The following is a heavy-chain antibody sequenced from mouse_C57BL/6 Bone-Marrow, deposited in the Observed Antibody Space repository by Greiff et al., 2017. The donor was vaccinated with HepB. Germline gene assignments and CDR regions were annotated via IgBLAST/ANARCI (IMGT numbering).Heavy chain of an antibody. CDR2: IYPGDGDT. V-gene: IGHV1-80*01. Sequence: QVQLQQSGAELVKPGASVKISCKASGYAFSSYWMNWVKQRPGKGLEWIGQIYPGDGDTNDNGKFKGKATLTADKSSSTAYMQLSSLTSEDSAVYFCARLGIKGLFDYWGQGTTLTVSS. J-gene: IGHJ2*01. CDR1: GYAFSSYW. D-gene: IGHD3-3*01. CDR3: ARLGIKGLFDY.